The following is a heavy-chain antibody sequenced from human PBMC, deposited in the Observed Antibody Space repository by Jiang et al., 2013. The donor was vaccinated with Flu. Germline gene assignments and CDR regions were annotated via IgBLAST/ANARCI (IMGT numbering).Heavy chain of an antibody. Sequence: GLVKPSETLSLTCTVSGGSISSYYWSWIRQPPGKGLEWIGYIYYSGSTNYNPSLKSRVTISVDTSKNQFSLKLSSVTAADTAVYYCARTYYYDSSGYFNLYYFDYWGQGTLVTVSS. CDR2: IYYSGST. CDR1: GGSISSYY. J-gene: IGHJ4*02. D-gene: IGHD3-22*01. CDR3: ARTYYYDSSGYFNLYYFDY. V-gene: IGHV4-59*01.